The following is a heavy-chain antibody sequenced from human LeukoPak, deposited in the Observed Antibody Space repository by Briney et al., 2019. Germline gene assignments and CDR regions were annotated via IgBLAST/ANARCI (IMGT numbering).Heavy chain of an antibody. Sequence: PGGSLRLSCADSGFTFSSYRMSWVRQPPGKGLEWVSSISGSGGRTYYADSVKGRSTISRDNSENTLYLQMNSLRAEDTAVYYCARGGSLIITFGGGNKWFDPWGQGTLVTVSS. CDR3: ARGGSLIITFGGGNKWFDP. CDR2: ISGSGGRT. V-gene: IGHV3-23*01. CDR1: GFTFSSYR. D-gene: IGHD3-16*01. J-gene: IGHJ5*02.